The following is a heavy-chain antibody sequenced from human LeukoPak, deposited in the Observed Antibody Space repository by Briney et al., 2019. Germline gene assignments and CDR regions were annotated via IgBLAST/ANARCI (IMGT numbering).Heavy chain of an antibody. CDR3: ARFSGSYYYFDY. CDR2: IKLDGSEK. CDR1: GFTFSNYA. D-gene: IGHD1-26*01. J-gene: IGHJ4*02. Sequence: GGSLRLSCAASGFTFSNYAMSWVRQAPGKGLEWVANIKLDGSEKYYVGSVKGRFTISRDNAKNSLYLQMSSLTAEDTAFYYCARFSGSYYYFDYWGQGTLVTVSS. V-gene: IGHV3-7*01.